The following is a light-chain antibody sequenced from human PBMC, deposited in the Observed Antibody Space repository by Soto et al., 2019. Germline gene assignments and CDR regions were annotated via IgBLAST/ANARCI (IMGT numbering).Light chain of an antibody. CDR3: QQYDTLPLT. V-gene: IGKV1-33*01. J-gene: IGKJ4*01. CDR2: DAS. CDR1: QGISNY. Sequence: DIQMTQSPSSLSASVGDRVTITCQASQGISNYLNWYQQKPGKAPKLLIYDASNLETGVPSRFSGSGSGTDFTFTISSLQPEDIATYYCQQYDTLPLTFGGGTKVEIK.